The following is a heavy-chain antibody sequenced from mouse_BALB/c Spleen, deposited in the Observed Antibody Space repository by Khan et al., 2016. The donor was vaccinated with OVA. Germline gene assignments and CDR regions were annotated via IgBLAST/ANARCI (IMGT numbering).Heavy chain of an antibody. CDR3: ARRTTGYAMDY. CDR2: INPRSGYS. J-gene: IGHJ4*01. V-gene: IGHV1-4*01. Sequence: QVRLQQSGAELARPGASVKMSCKASGYTFTTHTMHWIMQSPGQGLEWIGYINPRSGYSNYNKKFNDKATLTADKSSSTAYMQLSSLTSEDSSVYYCARRTTGYAMDYWGQGTSVTVSS. CDR1: GYTFTTHT. D-gene: IGHD6-1*01.